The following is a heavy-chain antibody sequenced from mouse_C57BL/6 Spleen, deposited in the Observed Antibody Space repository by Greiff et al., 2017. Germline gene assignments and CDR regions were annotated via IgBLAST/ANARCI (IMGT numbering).Heavy chain of an antibody. J-gene: IGHJ1*03. CDR1: GYAFTNYL. V-gene: IGHV1-54*01. Sequence: VQLQQSGAELVRPGTSVKVSCKASGYAFTNYLIEWVKQRPGQGLEWIGVINPGSGGTNYNEKFKGKATLTADKSSSTAYMQLSSLTSEDSAVYFCARRTEYFDVWGTGTTVTVSS. CDR3: ARRTEYFDV. CDR2: INPGSGGT.